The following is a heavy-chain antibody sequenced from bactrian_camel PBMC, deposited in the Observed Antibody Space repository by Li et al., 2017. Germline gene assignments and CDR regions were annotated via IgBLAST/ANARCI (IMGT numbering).Heavy chain of an antibody. CDR1: GGTLSSYC. Sequence: HVQLVESGGGSVQAGGSLRLSCTGSGGTLSSYCMAWFRQAPGKEREGVVAIDNEGNPTYADFVKGRSTVSQDNGKNRLDLQMNSLESEDTAMYYCVDDCYGSRYYLARRTNVWGQGTQVTVS. CDR3: VDDCYGSRYYLARRTNV. V-gene: IGHV3S57*01. CDR2: IDNEGNP. J-gene: IGHJ4*01. D-gene: IGHD6*01.